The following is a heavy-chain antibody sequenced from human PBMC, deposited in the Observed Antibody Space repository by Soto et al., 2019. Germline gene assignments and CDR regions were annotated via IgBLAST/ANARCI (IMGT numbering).Heavy chain of an antibody. J-gene: IGHJ6*02. CDR1: GFTFSSYG. V-gene: IGHV3-30*18. CDR2: ISYDGSNK. D-gene: IGHD3-22*01. CDR3: AKGATMIVVVTPHGGMHV. Sequence: QVQLVESGGGVVQPGRSLRLSCAASGFTFSSYGMHWVRQAPGKGLEWVAVISYDGSNKYYADSVKGRFTISRDNSKNTLYLQMNSLRAEDTAVYYCAKGATMIVVVTPHGGMHVWGQGTTVTVSS.